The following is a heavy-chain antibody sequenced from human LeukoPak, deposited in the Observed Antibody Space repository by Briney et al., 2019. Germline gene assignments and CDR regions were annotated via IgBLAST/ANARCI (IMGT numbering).Heavy chain of an antibody. D-gene: IGHD2-8*01. CDR2: INHSGST. J-gene: IGHJ2*01. V-gene: IGHV4-34*01. CDR1: GGSFSGYY. CDR3: ARVSPNLRVWYFDL. Sequence: KPSETLSLTCAVYGGSFSGYYWSWIRQPPRKGLEWIGEINHSGSTNYNPSLKSRVTISVDTSKNQFSLKLSSVTAADTAVYYCARVSPNLRVWYFDLWGRGTLVTVSS.